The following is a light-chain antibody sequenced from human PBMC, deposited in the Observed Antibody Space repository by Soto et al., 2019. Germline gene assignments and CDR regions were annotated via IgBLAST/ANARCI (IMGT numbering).Light chain of an antibody. CDR2: EVT. V-gene: IGLV2-18*02. CDR1: SSDIGSYNR. J-gene: IGLJ2*01. Sequence: QSALTQPPSVSGSPGQSVTISCTGTSSDIGSYNRVSWYQQPPGTAPKLMIYEVTNRPSGVPDRFSGSKSGNTASLTISGLQAEDGADYFCSSCTTSSTWVFGGGTKLTVL. CDR3: SSCTTSSTWV.